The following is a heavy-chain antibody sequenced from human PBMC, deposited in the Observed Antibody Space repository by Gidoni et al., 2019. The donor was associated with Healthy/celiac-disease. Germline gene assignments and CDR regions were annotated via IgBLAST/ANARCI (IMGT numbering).Heavy chain of an antibody. Sequence: EVQLVQSGAEVKKPGESLKISCKGSGYSFTSYWIGWVRQMPGKGLEWMGIIYPGDSDTSYSPSFQGQVTISADKSISTAYLQWSSLKASDTAMYYCARHAGGEYYYGSGSPRGVDYWGQGTLVTVSS. V-gene: IGHV5-51*01. CDR1: GYSFTSYW. CDR2: IYPGDSDT. CDR3: ARHAGGEYYYGSGSPRGVDY. D-gene: IGHD3-10*01. J-gene: IGHJ4*02.